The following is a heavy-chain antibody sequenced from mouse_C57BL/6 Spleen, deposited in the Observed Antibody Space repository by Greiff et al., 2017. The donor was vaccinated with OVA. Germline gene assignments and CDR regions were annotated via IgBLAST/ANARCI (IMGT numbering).Heavy chain of an antibody. Sequence: EVQLQQSGPELVKPGASVTISCKASGYTFTDYYMNWVKQSPGQSLEWIGDINPNNGGTSYNQKFKGKATLTVDKSSSTAYMELRSLTSEDSAVYYCARIRVYYNGSSSCWYCDVWGTGTTVTVSS. D-gene: IGHD1-1*01. CDR2: INPNNGGT. J-gene: IGHJ1*03. CDR1: GYTFTDYY. V-gene: IGHV1-26*01. CDR3: ARIRVYYNGSSSCWYCDV.